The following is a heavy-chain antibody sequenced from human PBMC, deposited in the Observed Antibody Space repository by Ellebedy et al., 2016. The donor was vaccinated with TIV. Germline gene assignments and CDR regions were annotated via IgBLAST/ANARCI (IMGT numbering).Heavy chain of an antibody. D-gene: IGHD4-17*01. J-gene: IGHJ5*02. Sequence: MPSETLSLTCAVSGGSISSGGYSWSWIRQQPGKGLEWIGYIYHSGSTYYNPSLKSRVTISVDRSKNQFSLKLSSVTAADTAVYYCARGKAVTTKKYWFDPWGQGTLVTVSS. V-gene: IGHV4-30-2*01. CDR1: GGSISSGGYS. CDR3: ARGKAVTTKKYWFDP. CDR2: IYHSGST.